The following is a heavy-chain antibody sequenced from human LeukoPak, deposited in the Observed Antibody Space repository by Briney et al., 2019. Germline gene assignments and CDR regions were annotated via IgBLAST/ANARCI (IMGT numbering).Heavy chain of an antibody. D-gene: IGHD4-17*01. CDR2: INPNSGGT. J-gene: IGHJ4*02. Sequence: ASVKVSCKASGYTFTGYYMHWVRQAPGQGLEWMGWINPNSGGTNYAQKFQGRVTMTRDTSISTAYMELSRLRSDDTAVYYCARGDQTTVTATIDYWGQGTLVTVSS. CDR1: GYTFTGYY. CDR3: ARGDQTTVTATIDY. V-gene: IGHV1-2*02.